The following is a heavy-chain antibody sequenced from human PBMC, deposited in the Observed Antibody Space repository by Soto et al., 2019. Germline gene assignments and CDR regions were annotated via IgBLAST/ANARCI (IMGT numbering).Heavy chain of an antibody. Sequence: EVQLVESGGGLVKPGGSLRLSCVASGFSFTNAWMIWVRQAPGKGLEWVGHIKRKADGETADYATPVKGRFTISRDDSKNTVYLQMNSLKTEDTGVYYCTTGVAGYNPFDYWGQGTLVTVSS. CDR1: GFSFTNAW. J-gene: IGHJ4*02. CDR2: IKRKADGETA. V-gene: IGHV3-15*07. D-gene: IGHD1-1*01. CDR3: TTGVAGYNPFDY.